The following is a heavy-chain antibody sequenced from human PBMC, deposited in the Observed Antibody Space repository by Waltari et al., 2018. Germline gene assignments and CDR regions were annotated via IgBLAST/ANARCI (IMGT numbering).Heavy chain of an antibody. CDR1: GGSISSGDYF. CDR2: IYYTGTT. V-gene: IGHV4-30-4*08. Sequence: GPGLVKPSQTLSLTCTVSGGSISSGDYFWTWLRQPPGKCLEWIGYIYYTGTTYNNPSLTSRVFISRDTSKSQFSLKLSSVTAADTAVYYWARVSQSPFIATRRGYYFDYWGQGTLVTVSS. J-gene: IGHJ4*02. CDR3: ARVSQSPFIATRRGYYFDY. D-gene: IGHD6-6*01.